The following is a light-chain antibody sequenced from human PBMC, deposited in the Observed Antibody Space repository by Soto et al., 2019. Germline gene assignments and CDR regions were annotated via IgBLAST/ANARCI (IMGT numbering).Light chain of an antibody. V-gene: IGLV2-14*01. CDR1: SSDVGGYNY. J-gene: IGLJ1*01. CDR3: SSYTSSSLYV. Sequence: QSVLTQPASVSGSPGQSITISCTGTSSDVGGYNYVSWYQQLPGKAPKLLMYDVSDRPSGVSNRFSGSKSGNTSSLTISGLQAEDEADYYCSSYTSSSLYVFGTGTKLTVL. CDR2: DVS.